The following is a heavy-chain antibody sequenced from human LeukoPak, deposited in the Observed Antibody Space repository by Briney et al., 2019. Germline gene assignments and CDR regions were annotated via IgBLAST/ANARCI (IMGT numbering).Heavy chain of an antibody. J-gene: IGHJ5*02. CDR2: IHYTGST. Sequence: SETLSLTCAVSGGSISSISSNNWAWIRQPPGKGLELIAAIHYTGSTYYNPSFMSRVTISVDTSKNQFSMKLNSLTATDTAVYYCARLPTGYPNWFDTWGQGILVTVSS. D-gene: IGHD5-18*01. CDR3: ARLPTGYPNWFDT. V-gene: IGHV4-39*01. CDR1: GGSISSISSNN.